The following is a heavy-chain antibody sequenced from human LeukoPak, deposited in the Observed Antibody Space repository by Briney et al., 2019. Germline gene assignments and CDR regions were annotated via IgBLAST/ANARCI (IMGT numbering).Heavy chain of an antibody. CDR2: INPSGGST. CDR3: ARDKASDYYGSGSSVWFDP. V-gene: IGHV1-46*01. Sequence: ASVKVSCEASGYTFSSYYMHWVRQAPGQGLEWVGIINPSGGSTSYAQKFQGRVAMTRDTSTSTVYMELSSLRSEDTAVYYCARDKASDYYGSGSSVWFDPWGQGTLVTVSS. CDR1: GYTFSSYY. D-gene: IGHD3-10*01. J-gene: IGHJ5*02.